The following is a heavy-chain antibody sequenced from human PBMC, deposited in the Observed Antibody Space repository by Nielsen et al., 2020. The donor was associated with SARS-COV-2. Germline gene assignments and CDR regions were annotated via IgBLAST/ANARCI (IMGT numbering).Heavy chain of an antibody. Sequence: GSLRLSCAASGFSFSNYAMSWVRQAPGKGLEWVSVIGGSGRTTYYADSVKGRLTVSRDNSKNTLFLQMNNLRAEDTALYYCALNKDGCNSPIDSWCQGTLVTVSS. CDR2: IGGSGRTT. CDR1: GFSFSNYA. CDR3: ALNKDGCNSPIDS. V-gene: IGHV3-23*01. J-gene: IGHJ4*02. D-gene: IGHD4-23*01.